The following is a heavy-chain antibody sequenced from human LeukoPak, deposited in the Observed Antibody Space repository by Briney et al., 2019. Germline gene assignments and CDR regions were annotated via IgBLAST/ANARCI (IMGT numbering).Heavy chain of an antibody. J-gene: IGHJ4*02. CDR3: ATTLRGDYVGNSFDY. V-gene: IGHV1-24*01. D-gene: IGHD4-23*01. CDR2: FDPEDGET. Sequence: GASVKVSCKVSGYTLTELSMHWVRQAPGKGLERMGGFDPEDGETIYAQKFQGRVTMTEDTSTDTAYMELSSLRSEDTAVYYCATTLRGDYVGNSFDYWGRGTLVTVSS. CDR1: GYTLTELS.